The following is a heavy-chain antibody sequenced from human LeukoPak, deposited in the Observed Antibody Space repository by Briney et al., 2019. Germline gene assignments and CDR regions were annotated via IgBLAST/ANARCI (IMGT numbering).Heavy chain of an antibody. CDR3: ATSYGFRAGYYHYGMDV. D-gene: IGHD3-10*01. Sequence: SETLSLTCIVSGGAISSSYWPWIRQPAGKGLEWIGRIYSSGNTKYNPSLKSRVTMSLDTSKTQFSLKLTSVTAADTAMYYCATSYGFRAGYYHYGMDVWGQGTTVTVSS. J-gene: IGHJ6*02. CDR1: GGAISSSY. CDR2: IYSSGNT. V-gene: IGHV4-4*07.